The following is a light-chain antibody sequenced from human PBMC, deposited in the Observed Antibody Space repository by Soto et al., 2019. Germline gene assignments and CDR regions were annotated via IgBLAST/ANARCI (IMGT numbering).Light chain of an antibody. CDR1: RSVSSY. Sequence: EIVLTQSPATLSLSPGERATLSFRASRSVSSYLAWYQQKPGQAPRLLIYDASNRATGIPARFSGSGSGTDFTLTISSLEPEDFAVYYCQQRSNWWTFGQGTKVDNK. J-gene: IGKJ1*01. V-gene: IGKV3-11*01. CDR3: QQRSNWWT. CDR2: DAS.